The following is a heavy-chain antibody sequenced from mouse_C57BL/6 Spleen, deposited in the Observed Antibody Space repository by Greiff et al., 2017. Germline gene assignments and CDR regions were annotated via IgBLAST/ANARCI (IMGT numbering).Heavy chain of an antibody. Sequence: EVKLVESGPGLVKPSQSLSLTCSVTGYSITSGYYWNWIRQFPGNKLEWMGYISYDGSNNYNPSLKNRISITLDTSKNQFFLKLNSVTTEDTATYYCARDLANWDVYFDDWGQGTTLTVSS. CDR3: ARDLANWDVYFDD. CDR1: GYSITSGYY. CDR2: ISYDGSN. J-gene: IGHJ2*01. D-gene: IGHD4-1*01. V-gene: IGHV3-6*01.